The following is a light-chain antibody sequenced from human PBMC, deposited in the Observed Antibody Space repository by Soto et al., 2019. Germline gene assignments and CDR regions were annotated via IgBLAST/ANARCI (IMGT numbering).Light chain of an antibody. J-gene: IGLJ2*01. CDR1: SSDVGDYKY. V-gene: IGLV2-14*03. CDR2: DVT. CDR3: NSFTTSSTLVV. Sequence: QSALTQPASVSGSPGQSITISCTGTSSDVGDYKYVSWYQQHPGKAPKLMIYDVTNRPSGVSNRFSGSKSGNSAYLTISGLQAEDEADYYCNSFTTSSTLVVFGGGTQLTVL.